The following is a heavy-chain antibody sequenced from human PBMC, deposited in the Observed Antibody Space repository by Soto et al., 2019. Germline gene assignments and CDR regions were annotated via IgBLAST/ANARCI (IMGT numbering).Heavy chain of an antibody. CDR3: ARVRVTTTAYYFDY. CDR1: GFTFSSYD. J-gene: IGHJ4*02. Sequence: GGSLRLSCAASGFTFSSYDMHWVRQATGKGLEWASAIGTAGDTYYPGSVKGRFTISRENAKNSLYLQMNSLRAGDTAVYYCARVRVTTTAYYFDYWGQGTLVTVSS. CDR2: IGTAGDT. V-gene: IGHV3-13*01. D-gene: IGHD4-17*01.